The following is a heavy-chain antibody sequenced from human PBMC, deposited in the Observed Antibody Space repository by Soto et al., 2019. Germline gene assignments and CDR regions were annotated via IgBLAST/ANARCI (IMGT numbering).Heavy chain of an antibody. V-gene: IGHV3-11*01. CDR2: ISSSGSHI. CDR1: GFTFNDYY. Sequence: QVHLVESGGGLVKPGGSLRLSCAASGFTFNDYYMSWIRQVPGKGLEWVSYISSSGSHIVYADSVKGRFTISRDNAKNSLHLQMTSLRAEDTAVYYCARTPGNYFYYYMDIWGKGTTVTVSS. J-gene: IGHJ6*03. CDR3: ARTPGNYFYYYMDI. D-gene: IGHD2-15*01.